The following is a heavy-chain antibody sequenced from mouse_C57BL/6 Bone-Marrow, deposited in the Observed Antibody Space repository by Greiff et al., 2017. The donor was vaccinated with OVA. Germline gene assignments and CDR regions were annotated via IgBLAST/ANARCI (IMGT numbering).Heavy chain of an antibody. D-gene: IGHD2-5*01. Sequence: VQLKQSGPELVKPGASVKMSCKASGYTFTDYNMHWVKQSHGKSLEWIGYINPNNGGTSYNQKFKGKATLTVNKSSSTAYMELRSLTSEDSAVYYCASGRSYYSNYGFAYWGQGTLVTVSA. J-gene: IGHJ3*01. CDR3: ASGRSYYSNYGFAY. CDR2: INPNNGGT. CDR1: GYTFTDYN. V-gene: IGHV1-22*01.